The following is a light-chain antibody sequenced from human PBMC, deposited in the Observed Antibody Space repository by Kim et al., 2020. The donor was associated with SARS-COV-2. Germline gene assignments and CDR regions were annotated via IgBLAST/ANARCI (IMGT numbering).Light chain of an antibody. CDR3: QQYSSSPAT. J-gene: IGKJ1*01. Sequence: SPGERATTPCRASQSVSSNYLAWYQQNPGQAPRLLIYGASSRATGIPDRFSGSGSGTDFTLTITRLEPEDFAVYYCQQYSSSPATFGQGTKVDIK. V-gene: IGKV3-20*01. CDR2: GAS. CDR1: QSVSSNY.